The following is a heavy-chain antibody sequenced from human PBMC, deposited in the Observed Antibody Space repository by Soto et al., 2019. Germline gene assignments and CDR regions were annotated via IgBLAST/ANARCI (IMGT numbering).Heavy chain of an antibody. CDR3: ARDQLHGDYYYYGMDV. Sequence: SETPSLTCTVSGGSISSGGYYWSWIRQHPGKGLEWIGYIYYSGSTYYNPSLKSRVTISVDTSKNQFSLKLSSVTAADTAVYYCARDQLHGDYYYYGMDVWGPVTRVALSS. CDR2: IYYSGST. V-gene: IGHV4-31*03. D-gene: IGHD6-6*01. J-gene: IGHJ6*02. CDR1: GGSISSGGYY.